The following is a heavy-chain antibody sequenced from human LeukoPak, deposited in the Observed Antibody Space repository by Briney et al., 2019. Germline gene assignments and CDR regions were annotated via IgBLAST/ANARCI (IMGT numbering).Heavy chain of an antibody. CDR1: GGSFSGYY. CDR3: ARGIAAARETGFDY. J-gene: IGHJ4*02. CDR2: INHSGGT. Sequence: PSETLSLTCAVYGGSFSGYYWSWIRQPPGKGLEWIGEINHSGGTNYNPSLKSRVTISVDTSKNQFSLKLSSVTAADTAVYYCARGIAAARETGFDYWGQGTLVTVSS. D-gene: IGHD6-13*01. V-gene: IGHV4-34*01.